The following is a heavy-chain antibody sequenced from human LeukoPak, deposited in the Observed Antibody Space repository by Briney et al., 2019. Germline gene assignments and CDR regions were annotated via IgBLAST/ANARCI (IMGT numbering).Heavy chain of an antibody. V-gene: IGHV4-39*01. CDR3: ARRKGFGEGYFDS. CDR1: GGSISNTLYY. D-gene: IGHD3-10*01. Sequence: PSETLSLTCTVSGGSISNTLYYWAWIRQPPGKGLESIGSIYYSRSTYYSPSLKSRVTISVDTSKNQFPLKLTSVTAADTAVYYCARRKGFGEGYFDSWGQGTLVTVSS. J-gene: IGHJ4*02. CDR2: IYYSRST.